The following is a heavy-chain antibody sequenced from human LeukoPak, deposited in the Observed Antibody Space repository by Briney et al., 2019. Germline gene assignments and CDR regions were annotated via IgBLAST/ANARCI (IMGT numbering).Heavy chain of an antibody. CDR2: IYSGGST. J-gene: IGHJ4*02. V-gene: IGHV3-66*04. Sequence: GGSLRLSCAASGFTVSSNYMSWVRQAPGKGLEWVSVIYSGGSTYYADSMKGRFTISRDNSKNTLYLQMNSLRAEDTAVYYCASQKFGELSYYGGYWGQGTLVTVSS. CDR1: GFTVSSNY. D-gene: IGHD3-10*01. CDR3: ASQKFGELSYYGGY.